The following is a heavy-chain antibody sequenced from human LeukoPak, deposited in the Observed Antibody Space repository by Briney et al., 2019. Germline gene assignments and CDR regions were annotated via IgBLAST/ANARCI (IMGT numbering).Heavy chain of an antibody. D-gene: IGHD3-3*01. CDR1: GGTFSSYA. CDR3: ASGYDFWSGYPYGTDV. Sequence: GASVKVSCKASGGTFSSYAISWVRQAPGQGLEWMGGIIPIFGTANYAQKFQGRVTITADESTSTAYMELSSLRSEDTAVYYCASGYDFWSGYPYGTDVWGQGTTVTVSS. V-gene: IGHV1-69*13. CDR2: IIPIFGTA. J-gene: IGHJ6*02.